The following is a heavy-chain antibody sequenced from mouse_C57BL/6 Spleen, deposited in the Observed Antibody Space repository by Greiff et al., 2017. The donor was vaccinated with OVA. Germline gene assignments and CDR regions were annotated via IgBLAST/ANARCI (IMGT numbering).Heavy chain of an antibody. CDR1: GFNIKDDY. Sequence: EVQLQQSGAELVRPGASVKLSCTASGFNIKDDYMHWVKQRPEQGLEWIGWIDPENGDTEYASKFQGKATITADTSSNTAYLQLSSLTSEDTAVYYCTTDWDEGYYARDYWGQGTSVTVSS. V-gene: IGHV14-4*01. CDR2: IDPENGDT. CDR3: TTDWDEGYYARDY. J-gene: IGHJ4*01. D-gene: IGHD4-1*01.